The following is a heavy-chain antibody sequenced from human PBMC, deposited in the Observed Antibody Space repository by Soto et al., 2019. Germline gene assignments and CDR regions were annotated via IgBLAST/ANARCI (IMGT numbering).Heavy chain of an antibody. CDR3: ARLPSRHLVDY. CDR2: MFYGVST. CDR1: GGSVSSGSYY. J-gene: IGHJ4*02. D-gene: IGHD3-3*02. V-gene: IGHV4-39*01. Sequence: PSETLSLTCTVSGGSVSSGSYYWSWIRQPPGKGLEWIGSMFYGVSTYYNPSLKSRVTVSVDTSKNQFSLNLRSVTAADTAVYYCARLPSRHLVDYWGQGTLVTVSS.